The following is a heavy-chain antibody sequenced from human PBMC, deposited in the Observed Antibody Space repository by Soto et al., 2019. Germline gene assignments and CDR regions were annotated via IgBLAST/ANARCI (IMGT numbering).Heavy chain of an antibody. J-gene: IGHJ5*02. V-gene: IGHV1-3*01. CDR1: GYTLTTYA. D-gene: IGHD1-26*01. CDR2: INAGNGNT. Sequence: GASVKVSCKASGYTLTTYAIHWVRQAPGQRLEWMGWINAGNGNTRYSQRFQGRVTITRDTSASTAYMELSSLRSEDTAVFYCTRSPHIVGPTTGWFDPWGQGTLVTVSS. CDR3: TRSPHIVGPTTGWFDP.